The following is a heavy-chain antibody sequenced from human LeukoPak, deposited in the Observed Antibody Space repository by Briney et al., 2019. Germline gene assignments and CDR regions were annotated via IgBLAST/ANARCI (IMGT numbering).Heavy chain of an antibody. V-gene: IGHV6-1*01. Sequence: SQTLSLTCAISGDSVSSNSAAWNWIRQSPSRGLEWLGRTYYRSKWYYDYAVSVKSRITINPDSSKNQFSLQLNSVTPEDTAVYYCGRGEDNSYWEVFDYWGQGTLVTVSS. D-gene: IGHD6-6*01. CDR2: TYYRSKWYY. CDR1: GDSVSSNSAA. CDR3: GRGEDNSYWEVFDY. J-gene: IGHJ4*02.